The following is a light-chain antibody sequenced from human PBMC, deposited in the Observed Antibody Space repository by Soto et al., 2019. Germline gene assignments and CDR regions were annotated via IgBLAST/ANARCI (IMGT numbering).Light chain of an antibody. Sequence: QSALTQPASVSGSPGQSITISCTGTSSDVGGYNYVSWYQHHPGKAPKLLIYDVSNRPSGICNRFSGSKSDNTASLTISGLQPEDEADYYCSSYTTSNTRQVVFGTGTKLTVL. J-gene: IGLJ1*01. CDR2: DVS. CDR1: SSDVGGYNY. CDR3: SSYTTSNTRQVV. V-gene: IGLV2-14*03.